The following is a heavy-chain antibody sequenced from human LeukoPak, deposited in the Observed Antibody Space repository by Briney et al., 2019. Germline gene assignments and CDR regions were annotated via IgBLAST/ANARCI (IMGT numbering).Heavy chain of an antibody. Sequence: GGSLRLSCAASGFTFNSYGMFWVRQAPGKGLEWVSYISRGGSTIFYADSVKGRFTISRDNAKKSLYLQMNSLRAEDTAVYYCARPGSSGYLYWGQGTLVTVSS. D-gene: IGHD3-22*01. J-gene: IGHJ4*02. CDR1: GFTFNSYG. CDR3: ARPGSSGYLY. V-gene: IGHV3-48*04. CDR2: ISRGGSTI.